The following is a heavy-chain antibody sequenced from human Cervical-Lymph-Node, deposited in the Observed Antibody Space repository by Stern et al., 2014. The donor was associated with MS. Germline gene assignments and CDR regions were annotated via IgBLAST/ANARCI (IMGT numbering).Heavy chain of an antibody. D-gene: IGHD3-10*01. V-gene: IGHV1-69*01. CDR3: ARAAGEMGSGRYYFDS. J-gene: IGHJ4*02. Sequence: QVQLVESWAEVKKTGSSVKVSCTVSGGPFSSYGINWVRQAPGQGPEWMAGILPIVAATHDAQTFQDRVTIAADESTSTVYMELSGLRSEDTAVYYCARAAGEMGSGRYYFDSWGQGTLVAVSS. CDR2: ILPIVAAT. CDR1: GGPFSSYG.